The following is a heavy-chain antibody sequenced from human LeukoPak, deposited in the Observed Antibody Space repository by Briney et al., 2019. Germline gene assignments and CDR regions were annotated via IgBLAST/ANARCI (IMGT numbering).Heavy chain of an antibody. CDR3: ARGATGYSSGWPFDY. CDR2: IYTSGST. D-gene: IGHD6-19*01. CDR1: GGSISSYY. Sequence: SXTLSLTCTVSGGSISSYYWSWIRQPAGKGLEWIGRIYTSGSTNYNPSLKSRVTMSVDTSKNQFSLKLSSVTAADTAVYYCARGATGYSSGWPFDYWGQGTLVTVSS. V-gene: IGHV4-4*07. J-gene: IGHJ4*02.